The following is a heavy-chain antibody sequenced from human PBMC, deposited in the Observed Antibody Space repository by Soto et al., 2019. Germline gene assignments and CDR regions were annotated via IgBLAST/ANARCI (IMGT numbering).Heavy chain of an antibody. CDR1: GFTFSSYS. J-gene: IGHJ4*02. V-gene: IGHV3-48*01. CDR3: ARLTAFDY. CDR2: ISSTTSTI. Sequence: EVQLVASGGGLVQTGGSLRLSCVASGFTFSSYSMTWVRQAPGKGLEWVSYISSTTSTIFYPDSVKGRFTISRDNARNLLYLQMNSLRAEDTAVYYGARLTAFDYWGQGSLLTVAS.